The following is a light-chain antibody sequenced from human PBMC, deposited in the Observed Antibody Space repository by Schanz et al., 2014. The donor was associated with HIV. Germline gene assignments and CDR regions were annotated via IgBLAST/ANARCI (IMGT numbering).Light chain of an antibody. V-gene: IGKV3D-20*02. Sequence: EIVLTQSPGSLSLSPGGRATLSCGASQRLSSSYLAWYQQKRDQPPRLVIYATSTRAAGIPDRFSGSGSGTDFTLAINSLAPEDFAVYYCHQRGEWPDTFGQGTKLEI. CDR3: HQRGEWPDT. CDR2: ATS. J-gene: IGKJ2*01. CDR1: QRLSSSY.